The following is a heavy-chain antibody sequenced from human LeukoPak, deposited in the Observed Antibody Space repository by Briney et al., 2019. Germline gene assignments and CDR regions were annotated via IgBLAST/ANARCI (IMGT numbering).Heavy chain of an antibody. CDR1: GFTFSSYA. CDR2: ISGSGGST. CDR3: AKRPGYSYGLTYYFDY. J-gene: IGHJ4*02. D-gene: IGHD5-18*01. V-gene: IGHV3-23*01. Sequence: GGSLRLSCAASGFTFSSYAMSWVRQAPGKGLEWVSAISGSGGSTYYADSVKGRFTISRDNSKNTLYLQMNSLRAEDTAVYYCAKRPGYSYGLTYYFDYWGQGTLVTVSS.